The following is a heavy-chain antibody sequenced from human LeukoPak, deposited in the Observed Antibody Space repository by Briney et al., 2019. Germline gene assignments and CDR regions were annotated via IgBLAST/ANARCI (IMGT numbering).Heavy chain of an antibody. J-gene: IGHJ4*02. CDR3: ARRMVAATPGHY. Sequence: SETLSLTCTVSGGSTSGSSYYWGWSRQPPGEGLEWIGSISSSGSTYYNPSLKSRVTISVDTSKNQFSLKLSSVTAADTAAYYCARRMVAATPGHYWGQGTLVTISS. CDR1: GGSTSGSSYY. D-gene: IGHD2-15*01. CDR2: ISSSGST. V-gene: IGHV4-39*01.